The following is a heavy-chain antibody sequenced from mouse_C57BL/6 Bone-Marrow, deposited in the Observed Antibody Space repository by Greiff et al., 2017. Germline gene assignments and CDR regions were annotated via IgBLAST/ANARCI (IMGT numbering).Heavy chain of an antibody. Sequence: EVKLMESGPELVKPGASVKISCKASGYSFTDYNMNWVKQSHGKSLEWIGVINPNYGTTSYNQKFKGKATLTVDQSSSTAYMQLNSLTSEDSAVYYCARSGPHDDWSSSCARDYWGQGTSVTFSS. V-gene: IGHV1-39*01. CDR2: INPNYGTT. J-gene: IGHJ4*01. D-gene: IGHD6-1*01. CDR3: ARSGPHDDWSSSCARDY. CDR1: GYSFTDYN.